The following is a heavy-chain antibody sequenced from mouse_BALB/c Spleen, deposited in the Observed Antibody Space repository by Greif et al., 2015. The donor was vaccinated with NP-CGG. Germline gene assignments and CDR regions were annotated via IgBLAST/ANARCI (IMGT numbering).Heavy chain of an antibody. D-gene: IGHD2-1*01. J-gene: IGHJ4*01. Sequence: EVQRLQSGAALVQPGGSRKLSCAASGFTFTSFGLHWVRQAPEQGLEWVAYIRSGSSSLYFADTVKGRFTISRDNPKNTLFLQMTSLRSEDTAMYYCARSGGNYEFYAMDYWGQGTSVTVSS. V-gene: IGHV5-17*02. CDR3: ARSGGNYEFYAMDY. CDR2: IRSGSSSL. CDR1: GFTFTSFG.